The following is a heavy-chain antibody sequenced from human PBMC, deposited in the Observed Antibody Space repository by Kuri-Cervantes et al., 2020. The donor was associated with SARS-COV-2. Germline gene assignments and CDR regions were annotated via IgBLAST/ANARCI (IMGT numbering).Heavy chain of an antibody. Sequence: GESLKISCKASGYTFTGYYMHWVRQAPGQGLEWMGRINPNSGGTNYAQKFQGRVTMTRDTSISTAYMELSRLRSDDTAVYYCAREDTAMVTDYYYGMDVWGQGTTVTVSS. CDR3: AREDTAMVTDYYYGMDV. D-gene: IGHD5-18*01. J-gene: IGHJ6*02. CDR1: GYTFTGYY. CDR2: INPNSGGT. V-gene: IGHV1-2*06.